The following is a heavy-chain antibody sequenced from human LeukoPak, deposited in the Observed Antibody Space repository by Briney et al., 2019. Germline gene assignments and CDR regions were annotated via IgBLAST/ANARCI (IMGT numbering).Heavy chain of an antibody. Sequence: PSETLSLTCTVSGGSISSYYWSWIRQPPGKGLEWIGYIYHSGSTKYNPSLKSRVTISVDTSKNQFSLKLSSVTAADTAVYYCASTKEGGYYFDYWGQGTLVTVSS. CDR3: ASTKEGGYYFDY. CDR1: GGSISSYY. V-gene: IGHV4-59*01. J-gene: IGHJ4*02. CDR2: IYHSGST. D-gene: IGHD1-26*01.